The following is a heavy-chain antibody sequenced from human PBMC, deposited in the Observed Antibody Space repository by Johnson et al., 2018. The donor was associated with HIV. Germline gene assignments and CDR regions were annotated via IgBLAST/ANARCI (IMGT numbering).Heavy chain of an antibody. CDR2: ISYDGSSK. CDR3: AKIAAATALKDAFDF. J-gene: IGHJ3*01. Sequence: QVQLVESGGGVVQPGTSLRLSCAASGFTFSSYGMHWVRQAPGEGLEWVAVISYDGSSKFSADSVKGRFTISRDNSKNTLYLQMNSRRVEDTAVYFCAKIAAATALKDAFDFWGRGPMVTVSS. CDR1: GFTFSSYG. V-gene: IGHV3-30*18. D-gene: IGHD6-13*01.